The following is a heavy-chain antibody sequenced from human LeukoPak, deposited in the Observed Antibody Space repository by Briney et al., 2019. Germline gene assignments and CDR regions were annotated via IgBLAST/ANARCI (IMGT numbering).Heavy chain of an antibody. D-gene: IGHD2-8*01. V-gene: IGHV3-7*01. Sequence: GGSLRLSCAASGSTFSSYWMTWVRQAPGKGREWVANIKQDGSETFYVDSVKGRFTISRDNARNSVYLQMNSLRAEDTAVYYCARLMFLWPPIYFDYWGQGTLVTVSS. CDR2: IKQDGSET. CDR1: GSTFSSYW. CDR3: ARLMFLWPPIYFDY. J-gene: IGHJ4*02.